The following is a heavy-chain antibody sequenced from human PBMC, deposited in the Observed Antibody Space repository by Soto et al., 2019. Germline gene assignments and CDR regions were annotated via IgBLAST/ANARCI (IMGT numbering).Heavy chain of an antibody. V-gene: IGHV3-30-3*01. CDR3: AKDDTLVRANY. J-gene: IGHJ4*02. D-gene: IGHD3-9*01. Sequence: SGGSLRLSCAASGFTFSSYALHWVRQAPGEGLEWLAVISYDGSIKFDADSVKGRFTVSRDNSKNTLFLQMNSLRAEDTAVYYCAKDDTLVRANYWGQGTLVTVSS. CDR1: GFTFSSYA. CDR2: ISYDGSIK.